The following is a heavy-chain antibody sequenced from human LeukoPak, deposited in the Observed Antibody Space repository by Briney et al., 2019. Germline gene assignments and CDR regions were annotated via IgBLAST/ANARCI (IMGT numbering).Heavy chain of an antibody. Sequence: ASVKVSCKASGYTFTGYQMHWVRQAPGQGLEWMGWINPNSGGIIYAQKLQGRVTMTRDTSISTAYMELSRLGSDDTAVYYCARGPSSANSDFYYYYYLDVWGKGTTVTVSS. CDR3: ARGPSSANSDFYYYYYLDV. V-gene: IGHV1-2*02. CDR2: INPNSGGI. J-gene: IGHJ6*03. D-gene: IGHD4-23*01. CDR1: GYTFTGYQ.